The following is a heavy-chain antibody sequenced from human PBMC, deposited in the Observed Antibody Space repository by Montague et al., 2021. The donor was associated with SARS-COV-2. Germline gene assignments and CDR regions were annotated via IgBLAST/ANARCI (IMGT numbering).Heavy chain of an antibody. CDR1: GGSFSGYY. Sequence: SETLSLTCAVYGGSFSGYYWSWIRQPPGKGLEWIGSIYYRGSTYYNPSLKSRVFISVDTSKNQWSLTLTSVTAADTAVYYCATQEDPSGWIPGPFDFWGQGTLLSVSS. J-gene: IGHJ4*02. CDR3: ATQEDPSGWIPGPFDF. CDR2: IYYRGST. D-gene: IGHD6-19*01. V-gene: IGHV4-34*01.